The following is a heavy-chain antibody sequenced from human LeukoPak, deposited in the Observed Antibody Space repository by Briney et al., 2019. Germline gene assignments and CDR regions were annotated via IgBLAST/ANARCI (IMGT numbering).Heavy chain of an antibody. Sequence: RASVKVSCKTSGYTFTGYHMHWVRQAPGQGLEWMGWINPYSGGTNFAQKFQGRVTMTRDTSITTAYMELSRLRSDDTAVYYCARVVYCGGDWYSKYFYGMDVWGQGTTVTVSS. CDR2: INPYSGGT. CDR3: ARVVYCGGDWYSKYFYGMDV. CDR1: GYTFTGYH. J-gene: IGHJ6*02. V-gene: IGHV1-2*02. D-gene: IGHD2-21*02.